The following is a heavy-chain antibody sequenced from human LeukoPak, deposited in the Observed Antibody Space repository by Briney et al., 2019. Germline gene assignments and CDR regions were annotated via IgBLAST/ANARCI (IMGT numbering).Heavy chain of an antibody. CDR2: INYSGST. J-gene: IGHJ4*02. Sequence: SETLSLTCTFSGGSISNYFWNWIRQTPGKGLEWIGSINYSGSTNYNPSLKSRGTMSVDTSKNQFSLKLTSVTAADTAVYYCARVSSGYYIDYWGQGTLVTVSS. CDR3: ARVSSGYYIDY. D-gene: IGHD3-22*01. V-gene: IGHV4-59*01. CDR1: GGSISNYF.